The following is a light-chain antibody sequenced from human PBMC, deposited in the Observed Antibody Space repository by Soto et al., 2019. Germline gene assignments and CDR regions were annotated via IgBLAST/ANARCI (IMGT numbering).Light chain of an antibody. V-gene: IGLV1-44*01. CDR2: SNN. CDR3: AAWDDSLNASYV. Sequence: VLTQAPSASGIPGQRVSISCSRSSSNIGSNTVNWYQQLPGTAPKLLIYSNNQRPSGVPDRFSGSKSGTSASLAISGLQSEDEADYYCAAWDDSLNASYVFGTGTKVTVL. CDR1: SSNIGSNT. J-gene: IGLJ1*01.